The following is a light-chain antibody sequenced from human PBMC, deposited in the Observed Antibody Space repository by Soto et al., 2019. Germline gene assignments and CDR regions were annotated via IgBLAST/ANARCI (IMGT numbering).Light chain of an antibody. J-gene: IGLJ2*01. CDR2: EVT. V-gene: IGLV2-8*01. Sequence: QSLLTQPPTASGSPGQSVTISCTGTGSDLGDFNYVAWYHQHPGKAPKLMIYEVTMRPSGVPDRFSGSKSGNTASLTVSGLQAEDEGLYYCSYYAVSNSVLFGGGTKVTVL. CDR1: GSDLGDFNY. CDR3: SYYAVSNSVL.